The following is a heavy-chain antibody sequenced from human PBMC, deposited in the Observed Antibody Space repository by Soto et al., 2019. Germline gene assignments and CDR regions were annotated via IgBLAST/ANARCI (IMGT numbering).Heavy chain of an antibody. J-gene: IGHJ3*02. Sequence: QVQLVQSGAEVKKPGASVKVSCKASGYTFTSYGISWVRQAPGQGLEWMGWISAYNGNTNYAQKLQGRVTMTTDPSTSTAHMELRSLRSDDTAVYYCATSVQMITFGGVIGNDAFDIWGQGTMVTVSS. CDR1: GYTFTSYG. CDR2: ISAYNGNT. CDR3: ATSVQMITFGGVIGNDAFDI. D-gene: IGHD3-16*02. V-gene: IGHV1-18*01.